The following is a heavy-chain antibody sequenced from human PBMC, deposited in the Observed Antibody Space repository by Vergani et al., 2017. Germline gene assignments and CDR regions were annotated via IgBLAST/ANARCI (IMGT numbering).Heavy chain of an antibody. D-gene: IGHD4-17*01. V-gene: IGHV3-NL1*01. CDR1: GFTFSNYG. Sequence: QVQLVESGGGVVQPGGSLRLSCGASGFTFSNYGMHWVRQAPGKGLEWVSTINIGGRTSYADSVKGRLTLTRDDSKHTLHLQMNSLRPEDTAVYYCARGMTTETTDLDGFDIWGQGTMVSVSS. J-gene: IGHJ3*02. CDR2: INIGGRT. CDR3: ARGMTTETTDLDGFDI.